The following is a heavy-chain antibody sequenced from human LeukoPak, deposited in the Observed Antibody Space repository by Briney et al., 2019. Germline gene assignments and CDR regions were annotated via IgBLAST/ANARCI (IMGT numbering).Heavy chain of an antibody. D-gene: IGHD1-26*01. Sequence: GRSLRLSCAASGFTFSSYAMHWVRQAPGKGLECVVVISYDGSNKYYADSVKGRFTISRDNSKNTLYLQMNSLRAEDTAVYYCARDSIVGATINFDYWGQGTLVTVSS. CDR3: ARDSIVGATINFDY. CDR1: GFTFSSYA. CDR2: ISYDGSNK. J-gene: IGHJ4*02. V-gene: IGHV3-30-3*01.